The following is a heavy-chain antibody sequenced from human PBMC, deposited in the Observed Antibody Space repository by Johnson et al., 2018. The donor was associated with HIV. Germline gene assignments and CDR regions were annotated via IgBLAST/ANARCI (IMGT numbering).Heavy chain of an antibody. D-gene: IGHD2-2*01. CDR1: GFTFSSYG. V-gene: IGHV3-NL1*01. J-gene: IGHJ3*02. Sequence: QVQLVESGGGVVQPGGSLRLSCAASGFTFSSYGMHWVRQAPGKGLEWVSVIYSGGSTYYADSVKGRFTISRDNSKNTLYLQMNSLRAEDTAVYYCARLYCSSTSCYEGGGDAFDIWGQGTMVTVSS. CDR2: IYSGGST. CDR3: ARLYCSSTSCYEGGGDAFDI.